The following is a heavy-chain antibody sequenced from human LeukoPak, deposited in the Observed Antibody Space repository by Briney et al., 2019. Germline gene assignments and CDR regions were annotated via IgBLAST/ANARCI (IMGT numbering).Heavy chain of an antibody. V-gene: IGHV4-59*01. J-gene: IGHJ4*02. D-gene: IGHD5-18*01. Sequence: SETLSLTCTVSGGSISSYYWSLIRQPPGKRLEWIGYVSYSGSTNYNPSLKSRLTISVDTSKNQFSLKLSSVTAADTAVYYCARSLSGYSYGPFDYWGQGTLVTVSS. CDR3: ARSLSGYSYGPFDY. CDR1: GGSISSYY. CDR2: VSYSGST.